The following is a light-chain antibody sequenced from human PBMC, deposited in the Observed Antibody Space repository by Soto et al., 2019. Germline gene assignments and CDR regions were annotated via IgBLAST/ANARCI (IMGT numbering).Light chain of an antibody. Sequence: SVLTQPASVSGSPGQSITISCTGTSSDVGGYNYVSWYQQHPGKAPKLMIYEVSNRPSGVSNRFSGSKSGNTASLTISGLQAEDEADYYCSSYTSSSTHVVFGGGTQLTVL. CDR2: EVS. CDR3: SSYTSSSTHVV. J-gene: IGLJ2*01. CDR1: SSDVGGYNY. V-gene: IGLV2-14*01.